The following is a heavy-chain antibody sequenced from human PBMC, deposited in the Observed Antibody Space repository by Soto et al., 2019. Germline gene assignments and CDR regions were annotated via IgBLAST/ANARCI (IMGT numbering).Heavy chain of an antibody. V-gene: IGHV4-34*01. D-gene: IGHD3-3*01. Sequence: SETLSLTCAVYGGSFSGYYWSWIRQPPGKGLEWIGEINHSGSTNYNPSLKSRVTISVDTSKNQFSLKLSSVTAADTAVYYCARARTIFGVVTPPTMDVWGQGTTVTVS. CDR2: INHSGST. CDR1: GGSFSGYY. CDR3: ARARTIFGVVTPPTMDV. J-gene: IGHJ6*02.